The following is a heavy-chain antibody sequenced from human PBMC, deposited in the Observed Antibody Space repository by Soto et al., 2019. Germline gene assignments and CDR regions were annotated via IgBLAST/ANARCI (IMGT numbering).Heavy chain of an antibody. CDR1: GFSLSTSGVG. Sequence: QITLKESGPTLVKPTQTLTLTCTFSGFSLSTSGVGVGWICQPPGKALEGLALIYWDDDNRDSPSLKSRLTIAKNTSENQVVLTMTHIDLVDTATYYCAHSRVYYDFWSGNPVLFDPGGQGPLVTVSS. CDR3: AHSRVYYDFWSGNPVLFDP. D-gene: IGHD3-3*01. CDR2: IYWDDDN. J-gene: IGHJ5*02. V-gene: IGHV2-5*02.